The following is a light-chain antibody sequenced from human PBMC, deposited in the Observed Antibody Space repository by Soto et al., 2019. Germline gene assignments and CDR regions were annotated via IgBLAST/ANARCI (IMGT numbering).Light chain of an antibody. CDR1: QSVSSSH. V-gene: IGKV3-20*01. CDR3: QQYGYSPIT. Sequence: ESGFSQSPGTVSLSPGERATLSRRASQSVSSSHLAWYQHKPGQAPRLLIYAASSRATGSPDRFSGGGSGTDFTLTISRLEPEDFAVYYCQQYGYSPITFGQGTRLEIK. CDR2: AAS. J-gene: IGKJ5*01.